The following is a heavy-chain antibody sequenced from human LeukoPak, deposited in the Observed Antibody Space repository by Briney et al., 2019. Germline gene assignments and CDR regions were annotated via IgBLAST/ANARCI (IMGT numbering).Heavy chain of an antibody. CDR1: GYTFTSYD. J-gene: IGHJ4*02. V-gene: IGHV1-8*03. CDR3: AREEYDYVWGSYRYTFDY. CDR2: MNPNSCNT. D-gene: IGHD3-16*02. Sequence: GVSVKVSCKASGYTFTSYDINWVRQATGQGLEWMGWMNPNSCNTGYAQKFQGRVTITRNTSISTAYMELSSLRSEDTAVYYCAREEYDYVWGSYRYTFDYWGQGALVTVSS.